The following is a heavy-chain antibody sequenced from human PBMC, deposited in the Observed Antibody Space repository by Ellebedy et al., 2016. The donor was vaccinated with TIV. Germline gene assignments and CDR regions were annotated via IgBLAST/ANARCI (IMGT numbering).Heavy chain of an antibody. CDR1: GGSFSNYL. V-gene: IGHV4-34*01. J-gene: IGHJ4*02. CDR2: INHSGST. Sequence: GSLRLXXTIYGGSFSNYLWSWIRQPPGKGLEWIGDINHSGSTNYSPSLKSRVTMSVDTSKNHFSLKLSSVTAADTAVYYCTRGFRDGDLPWEVLGYWGQGTLVTVSS. CDR3: TRGFRDGDLPWEVLGY. D-gene: IGHD2-21*02.